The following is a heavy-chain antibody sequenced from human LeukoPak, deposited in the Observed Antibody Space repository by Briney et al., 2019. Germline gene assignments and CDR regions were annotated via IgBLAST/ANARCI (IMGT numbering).Heavy chain of an antibody. J-gene: IGHJ4*02. CDR3: ARGRDGYNSKEIDY. V-gene: IGHV4-59*08. Sequence: SETLSLTCTVSGGSISSYYWSWIRQPPGKGLEWIGYIYYSGSTNYNPSLKSRVTISVDTSKNQFSLKLSSVTAADTAVYYCARGRDGYNSKEIDYWGQGTLVTVSS. D-gene: IGHD5-12*01. CDR2: IYYSGST. CDR1: GGSISSYY.